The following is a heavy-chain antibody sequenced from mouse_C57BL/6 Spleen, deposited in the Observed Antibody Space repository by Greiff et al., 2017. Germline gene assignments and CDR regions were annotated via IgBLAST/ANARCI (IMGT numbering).Heavy chain of an antibody. J-gene: IGHJ2*01. CDR1: GYTFTSYW. CDR3: ARSELGRDFDY. Sequence: VQLQQPGAELVMPGASVKLSCKASGYTFTSYWMHWVKQRPGQGLEWIGEIDPSDSYTNYNQKFKGKSTLTVDKSSSTAYMQLSSLTSEDSAVYYCARSELGRDFDYWGQGTTLTVSS. V-gene: IGHV1-69*01. D-gene: IGHD4-1*01. CDR2: IDPSDSYT.